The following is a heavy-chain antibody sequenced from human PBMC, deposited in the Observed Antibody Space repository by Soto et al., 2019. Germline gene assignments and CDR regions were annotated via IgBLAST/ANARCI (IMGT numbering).Heavy chain of an antibody. CDR3: ARDDTLWDSGSYYYYGMDV. D-gene: IGHD1-26*01. CDR1: GFTFSSYE. V-gene: IGHV3-48*03. Sequence: GGSLRLSCAASGFTFSSYEMNWVRQAPGKGLEWVSYISSSGSTIYYADSVKGRFTISRDNAKNSLYLQMNSLRAEDTAVYYCARDDTLWDSGSYYYYGMDVWGQGTTVTVSS. J-gene: IGHJ6*02. CDR2: ISSSGSTI.